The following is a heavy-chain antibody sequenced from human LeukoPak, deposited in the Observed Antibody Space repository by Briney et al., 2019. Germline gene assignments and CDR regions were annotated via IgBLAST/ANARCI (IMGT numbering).Heavy chain of an antibody. CDR3: ASGYYFPDY. V-gene: IGHV4-59*01. CDR1: GGSMSSDY. Sequence: SETLSLTCTVSGGSMSSDYWGWIRQTPGSRLEWIGYIYYSGGTYYNPSLKSRVSISIDTSKNQFSLKLDSVTSADTAVYYCASGYYFPDYWGQGALVTVSS. D-gene: IGHD2/OR15-2a*01. CDR2: IYYSGGT. J-gene: IGHJ4*02.